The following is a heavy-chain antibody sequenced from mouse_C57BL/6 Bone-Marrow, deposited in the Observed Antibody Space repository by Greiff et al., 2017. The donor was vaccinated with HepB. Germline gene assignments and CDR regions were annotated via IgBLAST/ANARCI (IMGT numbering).Heavy chain of an antibody. CDR1: GYTFTSYW. Sequence: QVQLQQPGAELVRASVKLSCKASGYTFTSYWMHWVKQRPGQCLEWIGEIDPSDSYTNYNQKFKGKSTLTVDKSSSTAYMQLSSLTSEDSAVYYCARLATVVATDYAMDYWGQGTSVTVSS. V-gene: IGHV1-69*01. J-gene: IGHJ4*01. CDR2: IDPSDSYT. CDR3: ARLATVVATDYAMDY. D-gene: IGHD1-1*01.